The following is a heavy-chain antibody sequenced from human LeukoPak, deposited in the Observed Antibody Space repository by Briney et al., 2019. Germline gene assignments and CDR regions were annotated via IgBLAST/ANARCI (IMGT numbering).Heavy chain of an antibody. D-gene: IGHD4-17*01. CDR2: ISGSGDTS. J-gene: IGHJ5*02. CDR1: GLTFSSYA. V-gene: IGHV3-23*01. Sequence: GGSLRLSCAASGLTFSSYAVSWVRQAPGKGLEWVSAISGSGDTSFYADSVKGRFTISRDNSKNTLYLQMNSLRAEDTAVYYCARDPTTVTTGDWFDPWGQGTLVTVSS. CDR3: ARDPTTVTTGDWFDP.